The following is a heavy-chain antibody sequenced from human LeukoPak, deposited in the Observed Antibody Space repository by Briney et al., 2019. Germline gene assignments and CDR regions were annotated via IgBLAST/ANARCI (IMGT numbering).Heavy chain of an antibody. CDR3: ARAPVAGPFDY. CDR1: GFTVSSNY. CDR2: IYSGGST. Sequence: PGGSLRLSCAASGFTVSSNYMSWVRQAPGKGLEWVSVIYSGGSTYYADSVKGSFTISRDNSKNTLYLQMNSLRAEDTAVYYCARAPVAGPFDYWGQGTLVTVSS. J-gene: IGHJ4*02. V-gene: IGHV3-66*01. D-gene: IGHD6-19*01.